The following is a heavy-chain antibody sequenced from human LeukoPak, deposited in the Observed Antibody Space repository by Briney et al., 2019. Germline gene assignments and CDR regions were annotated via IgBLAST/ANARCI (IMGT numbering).Heavy chain of an antibody. CDR3: ARQPQWLAKGVDY. D-gene: IGHD6-19*01. J-gene: IGHJ4*02. V-gene: IGHV4-34*01. CDR2: INHSGST. CDR1: GGSFSDSY. Sequence: PSETLSLTCAVYGGSFSDSYWSWIRQPPGKGLEWIGEINHSGSTNYNPSLKSRVTISVGTSKNQFSLNLTSVIAADTAVYYCARQPQWLAKGVDYWGQGTLVTVSS.